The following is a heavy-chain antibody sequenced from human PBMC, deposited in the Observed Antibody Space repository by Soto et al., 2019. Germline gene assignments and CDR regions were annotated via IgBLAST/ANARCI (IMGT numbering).Heavy chain of an antibody. CDR3: ARVVGSSSWYEGYYFDY. V-gene: IGHV1-2*02. D-gene: IGHD6-13*01. J-gene: IGHJ4*02. CDR2: INPNSGGT. CDR1: GYTFTGYY. Sequence: QVQLVQSGAEVKKPGASVKVSCKASGYTFTGYYMHWVRQAPGQGLEWMGWINPNSGGTNYAQKFQGRVTMTRDTSISTAYIELSSLRSDDTAVYYCARVVGSSSWYEGYYFDYWGQGTLVTVSS.